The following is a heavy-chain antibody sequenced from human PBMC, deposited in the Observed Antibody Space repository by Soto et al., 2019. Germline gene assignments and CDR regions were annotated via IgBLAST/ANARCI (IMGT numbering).Heavy chain of an antibody. CDR1: SGSISSRCYY. J-gene: IGHJ5*02. CDR3: ARVPSP. CDR2: IYHSGST. Sequence: SETLSLTCTVSSGSISSRCYYWSGNRQPPGKGLQWIGYIYHSGSTYYNPSLKSRVTISVDRSKNQFSLKLSSVTAADTAVYYCARVPSPWGQGTLVTVSS. V-gene: IGHV4-30-2*01.